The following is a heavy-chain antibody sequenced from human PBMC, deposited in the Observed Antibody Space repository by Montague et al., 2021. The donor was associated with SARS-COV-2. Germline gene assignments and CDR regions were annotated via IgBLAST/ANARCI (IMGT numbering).Heavy chain of an antibody. V-gene: IGHV4-39*01. CDR1: GGSISSSSYY. D-gene: IGHD3-22*01. J-gene: IGHJ4*02. CDR2: IYYSGST. CDR3: ARHGKTRIAMIVVVIGYFDY. Sequence: SDTLSLTHTVSGGSISSSSYYWGWIRQPPGKGLEWIGSIYYSGSTYYNPSLKSRVTISVDTSKNQFSLKLSSVTAADTAVYYCARHGKTRIAMIVVVIGYFDYWGQGTLVTVSS.